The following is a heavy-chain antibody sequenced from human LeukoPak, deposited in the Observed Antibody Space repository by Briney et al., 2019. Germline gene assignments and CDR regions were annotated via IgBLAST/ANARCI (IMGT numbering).Heavy chain of an antibody. D-gene: IGHD6-13*01. CDR3: MRGGGNSWFDY. CDR1: GYTFTRHY. CDR2: INPNSGDT. Sequence: ASVKVSCKASGYTFTRHYFHWVRQAPGQGFEWMGWINPNSGDTNFAQKFQGRVTMTRATSISTVYMELTSLRSDDTALYYCMRGGGNSWFDYWGQGTLVSVSS. J-gene: IGHJ4*02. V-gene: IGHV1-2*02.